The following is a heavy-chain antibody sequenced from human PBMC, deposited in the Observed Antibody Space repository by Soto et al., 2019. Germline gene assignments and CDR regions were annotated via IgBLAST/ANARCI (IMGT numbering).Heavy chain of an antibody. D-gene: IGHD3-10*02. Sequence: SGGSLRLSCAASGFTLSSYAMSWVRQAPGKGLEWVSAISGSGGSTYYADSVKGRFTISRDNSKNTLYLQMNSLRAEDTAVYYCAKRFMVGFYEDFDYWGQGTLVTVSS. CDR2: ISGSGGST. CDR3: AKRFMVGFYEDFDY. CDR1: GFTLSSYA. V-gene: IGHV3-23*01. J-gene: IGHJ4*02.